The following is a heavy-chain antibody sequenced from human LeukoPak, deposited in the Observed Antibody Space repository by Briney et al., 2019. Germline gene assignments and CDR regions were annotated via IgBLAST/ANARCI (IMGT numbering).Heavy chain of an antibody. V-gene: IGHV4-61*02. CDR1: AATINSGLYF. Sequence: SETLSLTCNVSAATINSGLYFYTWVRQPAGKALDWIGRVFNSGYTDYNPSLKSRVSISVDTSRRQFSLRLTSVTAADTAVYYCVRGNGWSGLDPWGQGTLVIVSS. CDR3: VRGNGWSGLDP. J-gene: IGHJ5*02. D-gene: IGHD6-19*01. CDR2: VFNSGYT.